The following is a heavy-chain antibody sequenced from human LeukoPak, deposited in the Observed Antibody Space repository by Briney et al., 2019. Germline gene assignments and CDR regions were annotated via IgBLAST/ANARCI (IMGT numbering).Heavy chain of an antibody. CDR1: GGSISNYY. J-gene: IGHJ4*02. CDR2: IYYSGST. CDR3: ARVNSAYRYYFDY. Sequence: SETLSLTCTVSGGSISNYYWSWIRQPPGKGLEWIGYIYYSGSTNYNPSLKSRVTISVDTSKNQFSLKLSSVTAADTAVYYCARVNSAYRYYFDYWGQGTLVTVSS. D-gene: IGHD2-2*01. V-gene: IGHV4-59*01.